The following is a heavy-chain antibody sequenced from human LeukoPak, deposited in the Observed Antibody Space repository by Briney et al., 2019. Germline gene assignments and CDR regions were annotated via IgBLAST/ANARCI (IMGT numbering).Heavy chain of an antibody. CDR3: ARGEDGDYYFQH. CDR1: GGSFSGYY. D-gene: IGHD4-17*01. J-gene: IGHJ1*01. Sequence: SETLSLTCAVYGGSFSGYYWSWIRQPPGKGLEWIGEINHSGSSNYNPSLKSRVTISVDTAKNQFSLKLSSVTAADTAVYYCARGEDGDYYFQHWGQGTLVTVSS. CDR2: INHSGSS. V-gene: IGHV4-34*01.